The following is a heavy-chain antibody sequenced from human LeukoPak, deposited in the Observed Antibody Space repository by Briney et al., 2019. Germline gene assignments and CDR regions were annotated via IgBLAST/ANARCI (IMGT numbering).Heavy chain of an antibody. CDR2: ISAYNGNT. CDR3: ARSKLLRYDAFDI. V-gene: IGHV1-18*01. CDR1: GDTFTSYG. D-gene: IGHD3-10*01. J-gene: IGHJ3*02. Sequence: ASVKVSCKASGDTFTSYGISWVRQAPGQALEWMGWISAYNGNTNYAQKLQGRVTMTTDTSTSTAYMELRSLRSDDTAVYYCARSKLLRYDAFDIWGQGTMVTVSS.